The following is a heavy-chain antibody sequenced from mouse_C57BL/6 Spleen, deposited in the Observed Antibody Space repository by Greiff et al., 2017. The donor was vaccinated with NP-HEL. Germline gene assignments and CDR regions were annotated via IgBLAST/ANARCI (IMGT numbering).Heavy chain of an antibody. CDR2: ISYDGSN. V-gene: IGHV3-6*01. J-gene: IGHJ3*01. CDR1: GYSITSGYY. D-gene: IGHD2-5*01. Sequence: EVKVEESGPGLVKPSQSLSLTCSVTGYSITSGYYWNWIRQFPGNKLEWMGYISYDGSNNYNPSLKNRISITRDTSKNQFFLKLNSVTTEDTATYYCARGSNLSWFAYWGQGTLVTVSA. CDR3: ARGSNLSWFAY.